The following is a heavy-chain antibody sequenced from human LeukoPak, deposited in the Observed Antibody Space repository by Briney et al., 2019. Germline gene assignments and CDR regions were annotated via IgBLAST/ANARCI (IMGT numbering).Heavy chain of an antibody. D-gene: IGHD3-10*01. J-gene: IGHJ6*02. Sequence: SETLSLTCTVSGGSISSYYWSWIRQPPGKGLEWIGSVHYTGSANYNPSLKSRVTISADTSKSQFSLRLSSVTAADTAVYYCARRVGRGYYGMDVWGQGTTVSVSS. CDR3: ARRVGRGYYGMDV. CDR2: VHYTGSA. CDR1: GGSISSYY. V-gene: IGHV4-59*01.